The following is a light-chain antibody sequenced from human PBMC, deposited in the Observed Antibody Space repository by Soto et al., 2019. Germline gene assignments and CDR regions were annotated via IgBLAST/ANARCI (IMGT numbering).Light chain of an antibody. CDR3: AAWDDSLSGYV. CDR2: RNN. J-gene: IGLJ1*01. Sequence: QSVLTQPPSASGTPGQRVTISCSGSSSNIGSNSVHWYQQLPGTAPKLLIYRNNQRPSGVPDPFSGSKSGTSASLAISGLRSEDEADYYCAAWDDSLSGYVFGTGTKVTVL. V-gene: IGLV1-47*01. CDR1: SSNIGSNS.